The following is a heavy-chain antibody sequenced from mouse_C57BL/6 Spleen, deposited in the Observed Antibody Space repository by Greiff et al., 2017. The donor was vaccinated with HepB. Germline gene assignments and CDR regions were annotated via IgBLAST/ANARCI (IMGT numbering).Heavy chain of an antibody. J-gene: IGHJ4*01. CDR1: GYTFTEYT. CDR3: ARHDYGDTDVMDY. Sequence: VQLQQSGAELVKPGASVKLSCKASGYTFTEYTIHWVKQRSGQGLEWIGLFYSGSGSIKYNEKFKDKATLTSDKFSSTGYMEPSRLTAEDSAVYYCARHDYGDTDVMDYWGQGTSVTVSS. CDR2: FYSGSGSI. V-gene: IGHV1-62-2*01. D-gene: IGHD1-2*01.